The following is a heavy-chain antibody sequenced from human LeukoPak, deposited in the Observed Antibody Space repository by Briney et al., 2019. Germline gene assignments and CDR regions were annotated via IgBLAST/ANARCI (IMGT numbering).Heavy chain of an antibody. V-gene: IGHV3-53*01. CDR1: GLTVTSNH. Sequence: TGGSLRLSCAASGLTVTSNHMSWVRQAPGKGLEWVSLIKSDGTTEYADSVKGRFTISGDNSKNTLFLQMNSLRVEDTAVYYCARLRRGYWGRGTPVTVSS. CDR3: ARLRRGY. CDR2: IKSDGTT. J-gene: IGHJ4*02.